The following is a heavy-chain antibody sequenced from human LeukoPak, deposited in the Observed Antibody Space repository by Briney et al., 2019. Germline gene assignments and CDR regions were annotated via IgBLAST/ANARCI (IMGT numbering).Heavy chain of an antibody. D-gene: IGHD1-26*01. CDR1: NYTFTNYG. Sequence: GASVKVSCKTSNYTFTNYGITWVRQAPGQGPEWLGWISTCNDNTYYAQKFQGRVTMTTDTSTSTAYMELMSLTSDDTAVYYCARSNSGSYYHFDYWGQGTLVTVSS. CDR2: ISTCNDNT. CDR3: ARSNSGSYYHFDY. V-gene: IGHV1-18*01. J-gene: IGHJ4*02.